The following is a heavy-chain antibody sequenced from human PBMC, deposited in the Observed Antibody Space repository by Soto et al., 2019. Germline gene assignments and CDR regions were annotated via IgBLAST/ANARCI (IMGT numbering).Heavy chain of an antibody. CDR1: GGTFSTYS. Sequence: QVQLVQSGAEVKKPGSSLKVSCKDSGGTFSTYSMFWVRQAPGQGLEWMGRIIPMLGVRNYAQRFQDRVTIIADKSTATVHMELSSLRSEDTALYYCTIGSWSGEVFDIWGQGTMVTVSS. D-gene: IGHD2-21*01. J-gene: IGHJ3*02. CDR3: TIGSWSGEVFDI. V-gene: IGHV1-69*02. CDR2: IIPMLGVR.